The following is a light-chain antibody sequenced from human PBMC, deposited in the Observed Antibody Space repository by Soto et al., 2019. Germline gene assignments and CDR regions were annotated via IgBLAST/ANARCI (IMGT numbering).Light chain of an antibody. Sequence: EVVLTQSPSTLALCPGERVTLSCRASQSVSNSLDWYQQKPGKTPRFFIYDVSNRATGIPARFSGSGSGTDFTLTIPSLEPEDFAVYFCHQRYNWPRVTFGQGTRPEI. J-gene: IGKJ5*01. V-gene: IGKV3-11*01. CDR1: QSVSNS. CDR2: DVS. CDR3: HQRYNWPRVT.